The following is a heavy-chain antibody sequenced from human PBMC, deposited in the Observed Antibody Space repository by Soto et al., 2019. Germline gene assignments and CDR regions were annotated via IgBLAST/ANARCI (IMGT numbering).Heavy chain of an antibody. V-gene: IGHV5-51*01. CDR2: IYPGDSDT. Sequence: RESVKSSGKGSGYRLTSYWSGWVRQMPGKGLEWMGIIYPGDSDTRYSPSFQGQVTISADKSISTAYLQWSSLKASDTAIYYCARGAQGGRGSSAFSAYRGKGSLVTVS. CDR1: GYRLTSYW. D-gene: IGHD3-16*01. CDR3: ARGAQGGRGSSAFSAY. J-gene: IGHJ4*02.